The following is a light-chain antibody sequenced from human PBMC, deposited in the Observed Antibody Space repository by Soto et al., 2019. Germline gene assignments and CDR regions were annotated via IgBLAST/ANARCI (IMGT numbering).Light chain of an antibody. CDR3: QSYDSSLSGYV. J-gene: IGLJ1*01. CDR2: GNS. CDR1: SSNIGAGYD. Sequence: QSVLTQPPSVSGAPGQRVTISCTGSSSNIGAGYDVHWYQQLPGTAPKLLIYGNSNRPSGVPDRFSDSKSGTSASLAITGLQADDEADYSCQSYDSSLSGYVFGTGTKLTVL. V-gene: IGLV1-40*01.